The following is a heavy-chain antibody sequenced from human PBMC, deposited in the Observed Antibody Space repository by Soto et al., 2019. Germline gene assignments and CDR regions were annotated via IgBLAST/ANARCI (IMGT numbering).Heavy chain of an antibody. V-gene: IGHV4-34*01. CDR3: ARGYYYDSSGYYYYYMDV. CDR2: INHSGST. Sequence: SETMYLTCAVYGGTFSGYYWSWIRQPPGKGLEWIGEINHSGSTNYNPSLKSRVTISVDTSKNQFSLKLSSVTAADTAVYYCARGYYYDSSGYYYYYMDVWGKGTTVTVSS. CDR1: GGTFSGYY. J-gene: IGHJ6*03. D-gene: IGHD3-22*01.